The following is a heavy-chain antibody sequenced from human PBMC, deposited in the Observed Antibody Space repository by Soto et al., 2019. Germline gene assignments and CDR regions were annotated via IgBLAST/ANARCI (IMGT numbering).Heavy chain of an antibody. D-gene: IGHD6-6*01. CDR2: ISAYNGNT. J-gene: IGHJ4*02. Sequence: ASVKVSCKASGYTFTSYGISWVRQAPGQGLEWMGWISAYNGNTNYAQKLQGRVTMTTDTSTSTAYMELRSLRSDDTAVYYCARDRPKRVGHSSSKYYFDYWGQGTLVTVSS. CDR1: GYTFTSYG. CDR3: ARDRPKRVGHSSSKYYFDY. V-gene: IGHV1-18*01.